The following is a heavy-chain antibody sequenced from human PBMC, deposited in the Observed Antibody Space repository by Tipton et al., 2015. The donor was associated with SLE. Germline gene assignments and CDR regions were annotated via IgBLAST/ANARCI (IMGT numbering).Heavy chain of an antibody. CDR1: GGSISSSSYY. Sequence: LRLSCTVSGGSISSSSYYWGWIRPPPGQGLEGIGRIYYSGSTYYNPSLKSRVTISVDTSKNQFSLKLSSVTAADTAVYYCARHPSSFDYYYYYYMDVWGKGTTVTVSS. V-gene: IGHV4-39*01. J-gene: IGHJ6*03. CDR3: ARHPSSFDYYYYYYMDV. CDR2: IYYSGST.